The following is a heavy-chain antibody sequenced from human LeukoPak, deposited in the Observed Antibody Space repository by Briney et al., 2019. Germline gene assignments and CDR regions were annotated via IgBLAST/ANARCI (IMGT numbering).Heavy chain of an antibody. J-gene: IGHJ4*02. CDR3: ARGDSSSWFYYFDY. CDR2: INWNSDTI. CDR1: GFTFDDYA. Sequence: GGSLRLSCAASGFTFDDYAMHWVRQAPGKGLEWVSGINWNSDTISFVDSVKGRFTISRDNAKNSLYLQMNSLRAEDTAVYYCARGDSSSWFYYFDYWGQGTLVTVSS. D-gene: IGHD6-13*01. V-gene: IGHV3-9*01.